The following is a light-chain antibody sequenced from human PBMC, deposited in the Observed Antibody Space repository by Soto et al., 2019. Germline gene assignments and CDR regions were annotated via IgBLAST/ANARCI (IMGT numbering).Light chain of an antibody. Sequence: DIRLTQSPAFLSASVGDRVTITCRASQVISNHLAWYQQKPGKAPKLLIYAASTLQSGVPSVFSGSGSGTEFTVTIDSLQPEDFATYYCQHLDSYPFTFGPGTKVDVK. CDR3: QHLDSYPFT. V-gene: IGKV1-9*01. CDR1: QVISNH. CDR2: AAS. J-gene: IGKJ3*01.